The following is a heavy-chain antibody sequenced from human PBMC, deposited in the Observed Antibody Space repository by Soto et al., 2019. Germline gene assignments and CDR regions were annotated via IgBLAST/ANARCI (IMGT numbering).Heavy chain of an antibody. V-gene: IGHV3-23*01. CDR3: AKMTSVTLRGYFDY. CDR2: ISASGTTT. D-gene: IGHD4-17*01. J-gene: IGHJ4*02. CDR1: GFSSFA. Sequence: EIQLLESGGGLVQPGGSLRLSCTTSGFSSFAMGWVRQAPGKGLEWVSGISASGTTTIYADSVKGRFTLSRDNSRDSIFLQMNSLRAEDTATYYCAKMTSVTLRGYFDYWGQGTLVTVSS.